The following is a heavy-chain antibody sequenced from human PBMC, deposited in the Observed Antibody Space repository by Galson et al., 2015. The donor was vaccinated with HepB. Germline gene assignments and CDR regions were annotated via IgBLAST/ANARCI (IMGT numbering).Heavy chain of an antibody. J-gene: IGHJ3*02. CDR3: ARAYYYDSSGSIDAFDI. D-gene: IGHD3-22*01. V-gene: IGHV1-69*13. Sequence: SVKVSCKASGGTFSSYAISWVRQAPGQGLEWMGGIIPIFGTANYAQKFQGRVTITADESTSTAYMELSSLRSEDTAVYYCARAYYYDSSGSIDAFDIWGQGTMVTVSS. CDR2: IIPIFGTA. CDR1: GGTFSSYA.